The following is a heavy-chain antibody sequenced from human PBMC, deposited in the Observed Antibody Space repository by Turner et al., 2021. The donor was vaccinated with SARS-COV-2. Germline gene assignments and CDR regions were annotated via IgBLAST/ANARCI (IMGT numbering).Heavy chain of an antibody. CDR1: GGSMDNSNYY. CDR2: VFYTVDT. D-gene: IGHD1-26*01. V-gene: IGHV4-39*01. CDR3: APPVGIGSSFYFES. Sequence: QLHLHESGQGLVGPSETLSLICTVSGGSMDNSNYYWVWVRQPPGEGLEWFGSVFYTVDTFYKPSLNSRLAISVDLSKNQFSLTLNSVTAADTYVYYCAPPVGIGSSFYFESWGQGALVIVSS. J-gene: IGHJ4*02.